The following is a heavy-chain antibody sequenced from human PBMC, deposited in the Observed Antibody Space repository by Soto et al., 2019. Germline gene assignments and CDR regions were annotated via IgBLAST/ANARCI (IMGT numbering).Heavy chain of an antibody. V-gene: IGHV4-39*01. CDR1: SYSIPSISYY. CDR2: IFYSGTT. D-gene: IGHD6-13*01. J-gene: IGHJ3*02. CDR3: ARHSSWYSGAFDI. Sequence: SEPLSLNRTFISYSIPSISYYWVLIRQPPGKGLEWIGSIFYSGTTYYNPSLKSRVTISVDTSKNQFSLKLSSVTAADTAVYYCARHSSWYSGAFDIWGQGTMVT.